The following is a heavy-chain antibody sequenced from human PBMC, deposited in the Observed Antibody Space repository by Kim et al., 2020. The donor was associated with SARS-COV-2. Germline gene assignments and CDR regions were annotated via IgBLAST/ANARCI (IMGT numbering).Heavy chain of an antibody. V-gene: IGHV4-59*01. J-gene: IGHJ4*02. D-gene: IGHD3-10*01. Sequence: SETLSLTCTVSGGSISSYYWSWIRQPPGKGLEWIGYIYYSGSTNYNPSLKSRVTISVDTSKNQFSLKLSSVTAADTAVYYCAGYYGSGTFDYWGQGTLVTVSS. CDR2: IYYSGST. CDR1: GGSISSYY. CDR3: AGYYGSGTFDY.